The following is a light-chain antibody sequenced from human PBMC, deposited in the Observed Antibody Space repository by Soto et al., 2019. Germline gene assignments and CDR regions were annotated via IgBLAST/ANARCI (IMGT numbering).Light chain of an antibody. CDR1: QSVSSN. CDR2: GAS. Sequence: EIVMTQSPATLSVSPGERATLSCRASQSVSSNLAWYQQRPGQAPRLLIYGASTRATGIPARFSGSVSETEFTLTISSLQPEDVAVYYCQQYKNWPPFTFGPGTKVAIK. J-gene: IGKJ3*01. V-gene: IGKV3-15*01. CDR3: QQYKNWPPFT.